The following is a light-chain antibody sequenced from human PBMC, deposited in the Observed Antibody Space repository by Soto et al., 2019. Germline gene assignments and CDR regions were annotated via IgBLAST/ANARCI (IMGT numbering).Light chain of an antibody. CDR3: MHAVQTPYT. J-gene: IGKJ2*01. Sequence: EIVMTQSPLSLPVTPGEPASISCRSSQSLLHSNGYNYLDWYLQKPGQSPQLLIYLGSNRASGVPDRFSGSGSGTDFTLKISRVEAEDVGLYYCMHAVQTPYTFGQGTKLEIK. CDR2: LGS. CDR1: QSLLHSNGYNY. V-gene: IGKV2-28*01.